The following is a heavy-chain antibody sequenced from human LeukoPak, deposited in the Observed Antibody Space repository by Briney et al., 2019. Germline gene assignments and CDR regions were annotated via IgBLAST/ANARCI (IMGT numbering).Heavy chain of an antibody. CDR3: AKGRGYCTGGSCYSDY. J-gene: IGHJ4*02. V-gene: IGHV3-23*01. CDR1: GFTFSSYA. CDR2: ISGSDGST. D-gene: IGHD2-15*01. Sequence: GGSLRLSCAASGFTFSSYAMSWVRQAPGKGLEWVSTISGSDGSTHYADSVKGRFTISRDNSKNTLYLQMNSLRVEDTAIYYCAKGRGYCTGGSCYSDYWGQGTLVTVSS.